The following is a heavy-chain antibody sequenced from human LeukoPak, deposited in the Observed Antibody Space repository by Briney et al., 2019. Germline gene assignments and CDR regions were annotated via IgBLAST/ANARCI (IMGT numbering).Heavy chain of an antibody. CDR1: GFTFSRYS. D-gene: IGHD1-14*01. CDR2: ISSSSSYI. CDR3: ARVDRNDY. Sequence: GVSLRLPCAASGFTFSRYSMNWVRQAPGKGLEWVSSISSSSSYIYYADSVKGRFTISRDNAKNSLYLQMNSLRAEDTAVYYCARVDRNDYWGQGTLVTVSS. V-gene: IGHV3-21*01. J-gene: IGHJ4*02.